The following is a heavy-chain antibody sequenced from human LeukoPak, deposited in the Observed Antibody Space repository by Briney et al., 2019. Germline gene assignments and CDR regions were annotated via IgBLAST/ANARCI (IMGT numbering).Heavy chain of an antibody. Sequence: GGSLRLSCAASGFTFSSYGMHWVRQAPGKGLEWVAFIRYDGSNKYYADSVKGRFTISRDNSKNTLYLQMNSLRTDDTALYYCAKIRVVFNWNYAYYFDSWGQGTLVTVSS. CDR3: AKIRVVFNWNYAYYFDS. V-gene: IGHV3-30*02. CDR1: GFTFSSYG. CDR2: IRYDGSNK. J-gene: IGHJ4*02. D-gene: IGHD1-7*01.